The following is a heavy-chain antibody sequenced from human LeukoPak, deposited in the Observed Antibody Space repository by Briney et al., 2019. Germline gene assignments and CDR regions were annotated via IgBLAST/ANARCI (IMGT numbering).Heavy chain of an antibody. CDR1: GFTFSSYS. J-gene: IGHJ4*02. CDR2: ISSSSSYI. V-gene: IGHV3-21*01. CDR3: ARDRGEYFDY. Sequence: GGSLRLSCAASGFTFSSYSMTWVRQAPGKGLEWVSSISSSSSYIYYADSVKGRFTISRDNAKNSLYLQMNSLRAEDTAVYYCARDRGEYFDYWGQGTLVTVSS.